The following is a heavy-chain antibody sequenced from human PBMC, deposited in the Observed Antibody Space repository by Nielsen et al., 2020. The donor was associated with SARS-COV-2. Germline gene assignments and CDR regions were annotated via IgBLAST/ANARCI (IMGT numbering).Heavy chain of an antibody. CDR1: AFSFGDFY. V-gene: IGHV3-33*08. D-gene: IGHD3-10*01. CDR3: ARSSGQRGIDN. CDR2: IFPDGVGK. J-gene: IGHJ4*02. Sequence: GGSLRLSCAASAFSFGDFYMTWVRQAPGKGLEWVANIFPDGVGKLYSDSVKGRFTISRDNSKNTVFLQMDSLRAEDTAVYLCARSSGQRGIDNWGQGTLVTVSP.